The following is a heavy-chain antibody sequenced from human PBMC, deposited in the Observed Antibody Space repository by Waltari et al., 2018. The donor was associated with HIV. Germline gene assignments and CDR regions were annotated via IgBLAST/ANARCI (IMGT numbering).Heavy chain of an antibody. D-gene: IGHD6-19*01. CDR1: GYTLPTYS. CDR2: INPSGGST. Sequence: QVHLVQFGAEVKNPRASVKISCKACGYTLPTYSIHWLRQAPGLGPGWMAIINPSGGSTSYSQKFHGRITVTRDTSTGTVYMELNSLRSEDTVVYYCARDQMSDTGWYYCDYWGQGTLVTVSS. CDR3: ARDQMSDTGWYYCDY. J-gene: IGHJ4*02. V-gene: IGHV1-46*01.